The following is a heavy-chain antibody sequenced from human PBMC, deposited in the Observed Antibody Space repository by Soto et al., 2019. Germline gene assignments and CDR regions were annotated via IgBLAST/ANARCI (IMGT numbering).Heavy chain of an antibody. CDR1: GFTFSSYA. D-gene: IGHD6-6*01. CDR3: AKDPSPGYYYYGMDV. Sequence: GGSLRLSCAASGFTFSSYAMSWVRQAPGKGLEWVSAISGGGGSTYYADSVKGRFTISRDNSKNTLYLQMNSLRAEDTAVYYCAKDPSPGYYYYGMDVWGQGTTVTVSS. J-gene: IGHJ6*02. V-gene: IGHV3-23*01. CDR2: ISGGGGST.